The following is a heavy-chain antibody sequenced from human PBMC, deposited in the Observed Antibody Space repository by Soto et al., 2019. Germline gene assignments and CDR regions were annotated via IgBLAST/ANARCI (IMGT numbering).Heavy chain of an antibody. CDR1: GISLNTSAVG. D-gene: IGHD3-9*01. J-gene: IGHJ4*02. CDR2: IYWDEDK. V-gene: IGHV2-5*02. CDR3: AHLLLRNFDWLPLAYHY. Sequence: QITLKESGPTLVKPTQTLTLTCTFSGISLNTSAVGVGWIRQPPGKALEWLALIYWDEDKRYSPSLKSRLTITKDTSKNHVVLTMTNMDPVDTATYYCAHLLLRNFDWLPLAYHYWGQGTLVTVSS.